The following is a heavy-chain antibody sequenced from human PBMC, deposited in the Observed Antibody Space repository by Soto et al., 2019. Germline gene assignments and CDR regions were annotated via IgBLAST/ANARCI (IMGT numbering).Heavy chain of an antibody. CDR3: AKSSGDSWPTYFFDL. J-gene: IGHJ4*02. V-gene: IGHV3-23*01. CDR2: ISGTGYSR. Sequence: EVQLLESGGGLVQPGGSLKLSCAASGFPFSGYSLSWVRQTPGKGLEWVAGISGTGYSRYHADSVMGRFSISRDNFKSTLYLELTSLRAEDTALYYCAKSSGDSWPTYFFDLWGQGTLVTVSS. D-gene: IGHD5-12*01. CDR1: GFPFSGYS.